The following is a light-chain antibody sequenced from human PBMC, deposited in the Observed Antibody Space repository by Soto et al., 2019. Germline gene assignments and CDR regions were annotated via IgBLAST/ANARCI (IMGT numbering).Light chain of an antibody. CDR2: DAS. V-gene: IGKV3-15*01. CDR3: QQYRET. J-gene: IGKJ1*01. CDR1: QSVSSN. Sequence: EIVMTQSPATLSVSPGERATLSCRASQSVSSNLAWYQQKPGQAPRLLIYDASTRATGVPARFSGSGSGTDFTLTISRLEPEDFAVYYCQQYRETFGQGTKVDIK.